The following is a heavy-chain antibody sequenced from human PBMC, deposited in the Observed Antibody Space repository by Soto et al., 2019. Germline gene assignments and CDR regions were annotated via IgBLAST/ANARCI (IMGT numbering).Heavy chain of an antibody. CDR3: ARRYCSSTSCYAAFDI. D-gene: IGHD2-2*01. Sequence: PGESLKISCKGSGYSFTSYWIGWVRQMPGKGLEWMGIIYHGDSDTRYSPSFQGQVTISADKSISTAYLQWSSLKASDTAMYYCARRYCSSTSCYAAFDIWGQGTMVTVSS. CDR1: GYSFTSYW. J-gene: IGHJ3*02. CDR2: IYHGDSDT. V-gene: IGHV5-51*01.